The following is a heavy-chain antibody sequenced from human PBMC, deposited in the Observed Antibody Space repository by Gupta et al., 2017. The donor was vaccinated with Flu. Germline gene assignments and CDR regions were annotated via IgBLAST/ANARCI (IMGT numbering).Heavy chain of an antibody. CDR3: AKDRSGSYSWDS. D-gene: IGHD1-26*01. CDR2: SRSKPNNYTT. Sequence: QAPGKGLEWVGRSRSKPNNYTTQYAASVKGRFTILRDDSKNLLYLQMNSLKTEDSAVYYCAKDRSGSYSWDSWGQGTLVTVSS. J-gene: IGHJ4*02. V-gene: IGHV3-72*01.